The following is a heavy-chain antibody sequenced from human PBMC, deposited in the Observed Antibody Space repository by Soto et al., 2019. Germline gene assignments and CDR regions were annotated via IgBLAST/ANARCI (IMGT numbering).Heavy chain of an antibody. CDR3: ARVALYGGNYYYYGMDV. J-gene: IGHJ6*02. Sequence: QVQLQESGPGLVKPSETLSLTCTVSGGSISSYYWSWIRQPPGKGLEWIGYIYYSGSTNYNPSLKSRVTISVDTSKNQFSLELSSVTAADTAVYYCARVALYGGNYYYYGMDVWGQGTTVTVSS. CDR2: IYYSGST. D-gene: IGHD4-17*01. V-gene: IGHV4-59*01. CDR1: GGSISSYY.